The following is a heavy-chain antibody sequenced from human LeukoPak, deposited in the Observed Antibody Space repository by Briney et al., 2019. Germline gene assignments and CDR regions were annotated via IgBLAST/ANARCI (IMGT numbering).Heavy chain of an antibody. J-gene: IGHJ4*02. CDR2: INHSGST. V-gene: IGHV4-34*01. CDR3: ARGHMVRGLDY. Sequence: KPSETLSLTCAVYGGSFSGYYWSWIRQPPGKGLEWIGEINHSGSTNYNPSLKSRVTISVDTSKNQFSLKLSSVTAADTAVYYCARGHMVRGLDYWGQGTVVTVSS. D-gene: IGHD3-10*01. CDR1: GGSFSGYY.